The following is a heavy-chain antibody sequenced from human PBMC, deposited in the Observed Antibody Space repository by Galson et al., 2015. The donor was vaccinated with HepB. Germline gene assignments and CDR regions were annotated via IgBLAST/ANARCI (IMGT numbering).Heavy chain of an antibody. CDR3: ASTGVANWGLLGY. Sequence: LSLTCTVSGGSISSYYWSWIRQPPGKGLEWIGYIYYSGSTNYNPSLKSRVTISVDTSKNQFSLKLSSVTATDTAVYYCASTGVANWGLLGYWGQGTLVTVSS. CDR1: GGSISSYY. V-gene: IGHV4-59*01. CDR2: IYYSGST. J-gene: IGHJ4*02. D-gene: IGHD7-27*01.